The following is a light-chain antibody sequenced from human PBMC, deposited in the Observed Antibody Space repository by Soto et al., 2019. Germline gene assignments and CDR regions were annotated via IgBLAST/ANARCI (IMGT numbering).Light chain of an antibody. CDR1: KLGYKY. J-gene: IGLJ1*01. CDR3: QAWDSSTEV. V-gene: IGLV3-1*01. Sequence: SYELTQPPSVSVSPGQTASITCSGDKLGYKYPCWYQQKPGQSPVLVIYQGTKRPSEIPARFSGSTSGNTATLTISGTQAMDEADYYCQAWDSSTEVFGTGTKVTVL. CDR2: QGT.